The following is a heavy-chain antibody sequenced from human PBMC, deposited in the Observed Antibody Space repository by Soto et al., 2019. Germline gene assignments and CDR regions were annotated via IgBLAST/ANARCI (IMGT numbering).Heavy chain of an antibody. Sequence: LRLSCVTSGFTFNNFGMKWVRQAPGKGLEWVSSISASGFNKYYADSVKGRFTISRDDSKNTLYLQINSLRAEDTATYYCAKEMLASISRPFDYYGMDVWGQGTTVTVSS. D-gene: IGHD2-2*01. V-gene: IGHV3-23*01. CDR1: GFTFNNFG. CDR3: AKEMLASISRPFDYYGMDV. CDR2: ISASGFNK. J-gene: IGHJ6*02.